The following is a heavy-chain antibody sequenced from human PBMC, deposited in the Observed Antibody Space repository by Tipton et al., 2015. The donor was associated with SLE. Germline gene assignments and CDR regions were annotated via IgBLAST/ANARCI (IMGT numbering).Heavy chain of an antibody. D-gene: IGHD6-13*01. CDR2: INPSGGST. J-gene: IGHJ4*02. CDR3: ARARIADYYDS. CDR1: GYTFTSYY. Sequence: QSGAEVKKPGASVKVSCKASGYTFTSYYIHWVRQAPGQGLDWMGIINPSGGSTKYAQKFQGRVTMTTDTSTSTVYMELSSLRSEDTAVYYCARARIADYYDSWGQGTLVTVSS. V-gene: IGHV1-46*01.